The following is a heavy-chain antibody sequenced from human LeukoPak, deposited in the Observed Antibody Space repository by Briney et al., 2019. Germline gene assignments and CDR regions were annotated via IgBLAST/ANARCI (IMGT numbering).Heavy chain of an antibody. CDR2: ISYDGSNK. D-gene: IGHD3-3*01. CDR1: GFTFSSYA. Sequence: GGSLRLSCAASGFTFSSYAMHWVRQAPGKGLEWVAVISYDGSNKYYADSVKGRFTISRDNSKNTLYLQMNSLRAEDTAVYYCAKGLLSTIFGVVTENYFDYWGQGTLVTVSS. J-gene: IGHJ4*02. CDR3: AKGLLSTIFGVVTENYFDY. V-gene: IGHV3-30-3*01.